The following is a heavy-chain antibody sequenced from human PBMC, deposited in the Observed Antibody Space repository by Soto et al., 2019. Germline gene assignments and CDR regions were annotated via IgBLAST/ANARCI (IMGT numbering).Heavy chain of an antibody. CDR1: GFAFSSFA. J-gene: IGHJ4*02. CDR3: AKDTTSVTRGNFDS. D-gene: IGHD4-17*01. CDR2: ISGTGTDT. V-gene: IGHV3-23*01. Sequence: GGSLRLSCAASGFAFSSFAMNWVRQAPGKGLEWVSGISGTGTDTSYADSVKGRFTISRDNSKNTLFLQVNSLRAEDMAIYYCAKDTTSVTRGNFDSWGQGTLITVSS.